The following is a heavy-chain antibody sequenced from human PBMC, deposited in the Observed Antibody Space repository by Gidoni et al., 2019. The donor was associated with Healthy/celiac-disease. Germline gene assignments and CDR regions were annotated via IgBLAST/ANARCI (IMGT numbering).Heavy chain of an antibody. Sequence: QVQLVQSGAEGKKPGSSVKVSCKASGVTFSSYSIRWVRQAPGQGLEWMGGIIPIFGTANYAQKFQGRVTITADESTSTAYMELSSLRSEDTAVYYCARSPSVVVPAASPLRNIRPGYYGMDVWGQGTTVTVSS. D-gene: IGHD2-2*01. CDR3: ARSPSVVVPAASPLRNIRPGYYGMDV. J-gene: IGHJ6*02. V-gene: IGHV1-69*01. CDR2: IIPIFGTA. CDR1: GVTFSSYS.